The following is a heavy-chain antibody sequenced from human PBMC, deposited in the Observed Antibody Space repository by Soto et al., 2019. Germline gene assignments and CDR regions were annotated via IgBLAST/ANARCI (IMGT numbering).Heavy chain of an antibody. CDR3: ARGLGGTYYDILTGYYKGFDY. CDR2: MNPNSGNT. V-gene: IGHV1-8*01. CDR1: GYTFTSYD. Sequence: QVQLVQSGAEVKKPGASVKVSCKASGYTFTSYDINWVRQATGQGLEWMGWMNPNSGNTGYAQKFQGRVTMTRNTSISTAYMELSSLRSEDTAVYYCARGLGGTYYDILTGYYKGFDYWGQGTLVTVSS. D-gene: IGHD3-9*01. J-gene: IGHJ4*02.